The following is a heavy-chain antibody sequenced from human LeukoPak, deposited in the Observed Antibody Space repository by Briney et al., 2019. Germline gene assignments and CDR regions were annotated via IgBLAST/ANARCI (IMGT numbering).Heavy chain of an antibody. CDR2: INPSGGST. Sequence: EASVKVSCKASGYTFTSYYMHWVRQAPGQGLEWMGIINPSGGSTSYAQKFQGRVTMTRDTSTSTVYMELSSLRSEDTAVYYCAREGGDYDSSGYYAYWGQGTLVTVSS. J-gene: IGHJ4*02. D-gene: IGHD3-22*01. CDR3: AREGGDYDSSGYYAY. CDR1: GYTFTSYY. V-gene: IGHV1-46*01.